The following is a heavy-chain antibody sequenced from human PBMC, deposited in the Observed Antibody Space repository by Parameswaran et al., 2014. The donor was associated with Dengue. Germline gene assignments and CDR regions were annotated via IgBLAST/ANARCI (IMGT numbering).Heavy chain of an antibody. CDR2: INTNTGNP. J-gene: IGHJ4*02. D-gene: IGHD2-21*02. CDR3: ARVRYCGGDCEPTIDY. Sequence: WVRQAPGQGLEWMGWINTNTGNPTYAQGFTGRFVFSLDTSVSTAYLQISSLKAEDTAVYYCARVRYCGGDCEPTIDYWGQGTLVTVSS. V-gene: IGHV7-4-1*02.